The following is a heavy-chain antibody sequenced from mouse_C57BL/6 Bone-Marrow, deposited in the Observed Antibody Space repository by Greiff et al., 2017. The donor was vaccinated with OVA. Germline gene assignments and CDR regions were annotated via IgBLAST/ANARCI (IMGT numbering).Heavy chain of an antibody. D-gene: IGHD2-4*01. CDR3: VRMGDYDQFDY. CDR1: GFSFNTYA. CDR2: IRSKSTNYAT. Sequence: GGGLVQPKGSLQLSCAASGFSFNTYAMNWVRQAPGKGLEWVARIRSKSTNYATYYADSVKDRFTISRDDSESMLYLQMNNLKTEDTAMYYCVRMGDYDQFDYWGKGTTLTVAS. J-gene: IGHJ2*01. V-gene: IGHV10-1*01.